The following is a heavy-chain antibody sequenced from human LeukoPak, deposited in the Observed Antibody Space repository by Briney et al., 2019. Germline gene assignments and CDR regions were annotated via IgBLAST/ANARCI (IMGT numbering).Heavy chain of an antibody. Sequence: GGSLRLSCVASGLTFGNYGMNWVRQAPGKGLEWVSSIGGGGYTTYYADSVRGRFTISRDNSKNSMYLQMSSLRAEDAAIYYCAEVESSYCRIWGQGTLVTVSS. CDR3: AEVESSYCRI. V-gene: IGHV3-23*01. D-gene: IGHD3-10*01. CDR2: IGGGGYTT. J-gene: IGHJ4*02. CDR1: GLTFGNYG.